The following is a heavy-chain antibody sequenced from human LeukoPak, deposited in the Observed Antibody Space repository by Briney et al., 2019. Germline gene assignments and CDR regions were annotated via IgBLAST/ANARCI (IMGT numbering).Heavy chain of an antibody. Sequence: PSETLSLTCTVSGGSISSSTYYWGWIRQPPGKGLEWIGNIYYSGSTYYSPSLKSRVAISVDTSKNQFSLKLSSVTAADTAVYYCARHGNSGWSSWFDAWGQGTLVTVSS. CDR1: GGSISSSTYY. CDR2: IYYSGST. CDR3: ARHGNSGWSSWFDA. J-gene: IGHJ5*02. D-gene: IGHD6-19*01. V-gene: IGHV4-39*01.